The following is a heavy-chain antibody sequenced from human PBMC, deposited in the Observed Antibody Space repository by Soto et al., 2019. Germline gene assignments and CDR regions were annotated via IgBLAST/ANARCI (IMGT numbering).Heavy chain of an antibody. CDR1: GFTFSSYV. V-gene: IGHV3-23*01. J-gene: IGHJ5*02. CDR3: AKKESIPNWFDP. CDR2: ISGSGGST. Sequence: GGSLRLSCAASGFTFSSYVMSWVRQAPGKGLEWVSAISGSGGSTYYADSVKGRFTISRDNSKNTLYLQMNSLRAEDTAVYYCAKKESIPNWFDPWGQGTLVTVSS. D-gene: IGHD2-21*01.